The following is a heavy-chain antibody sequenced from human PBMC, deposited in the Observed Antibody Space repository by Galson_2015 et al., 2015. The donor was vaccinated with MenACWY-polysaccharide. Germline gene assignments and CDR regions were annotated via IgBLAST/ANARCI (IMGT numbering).Heavy chain of an antibody. CDR3: ARALFTRGDI. Sequence: LRLAGAASGFTFSSYSMNWVRQAPGKGLEWVSYISSSSSTIYYADSVKRRFTISRDNAKNSLYLQMNSLRAEDTSVYYCARALFTRGDIWGQGTMVTVSS. CDR2: ISSSSSTI. CDR1: GFTFSSYS. J-gene: IGHJ3*02. V-gene: IGHV3-48*01. D-gene: IGHD3-10*02.